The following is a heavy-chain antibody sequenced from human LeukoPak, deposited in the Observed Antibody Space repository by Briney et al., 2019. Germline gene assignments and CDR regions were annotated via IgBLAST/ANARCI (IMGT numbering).Heavy chain of an antibody. CDR2: IKHDGSED. CDR1: GFTSSNYW. CDR3: ARERYYYASRGPDY. Sequence: GGSLRLSCAASGFTSSNYWMTWVRQAPGKGLEWVANIKHDGSEDYYLDSVKGRFTISRDNAKSSMWLQMNSLRAEDTAVYYCARERYYYASRGPDYWGQGTLVTVSS. J-gene: IGHJ4*02. D-gene: IGHD3-10*01. V-gene: IGHV3-7*01.